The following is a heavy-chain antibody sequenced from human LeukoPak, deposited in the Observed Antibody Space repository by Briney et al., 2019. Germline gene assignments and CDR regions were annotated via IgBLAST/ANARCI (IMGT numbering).Heavy chain of an antibody. Sequence: GGSLRLSCAASGFTFSSYAMSWVRQAPGKGLEWVSAISGSGGSTYYADSVKGRFTISRDNSKNTLYLQMNSLRAEDTAVYYCAKDPYYDFLSGYYNGLGAFDIWGQGTMVTVSS. J-gene: IGHJ3*02. V-gene: IGHV3-23*01. CDR3: AKDPYYDFLSGYYNGLGAFDI. CDR1: GFTFSSYA. D-gene: IGHD3-3*01. CDR2: ISGSGGST.